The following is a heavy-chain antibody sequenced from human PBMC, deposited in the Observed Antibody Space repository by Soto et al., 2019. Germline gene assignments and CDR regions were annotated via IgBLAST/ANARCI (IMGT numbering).Heavy chain of an antibody. CDR2: IYYSGST. CDR3: GRLQNFLNWCFDS. Sequence: PSETLSLTCTVSGGSISSGGYYWSWIRQHPGKGLEWIGYIYYSGSTYYNPSLKSRVTISVDTSKNQFSLKLSSVTAADTAVYYCGRLQNFLNWCFDSWGQGVLVTVSS. V-gene: IGHV4-31*03. CDR1: GGSISSGGYY. D-gene: IGHD2-15*01. J-gene: IGHJ4*02.